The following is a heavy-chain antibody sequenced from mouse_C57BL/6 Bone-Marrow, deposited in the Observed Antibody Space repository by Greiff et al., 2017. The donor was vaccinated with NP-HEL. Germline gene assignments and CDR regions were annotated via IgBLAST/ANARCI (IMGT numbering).Heavy chain of an antibody. CDR3: ARVYYGSNLAY. CDR2: ISDGGSYT. CDR1: GFTFSSYA. D-gene: IGHD1-1*01. Sequence: EVMLVESGGGLVKPGGSLKLSCAASGFTFSSYAMSWVRQTPEKRLEWVATISDGGSYTYYPDNVKGRFTISRDNAKNNLYLQMSHLKSEDTAMYYCARVYYGSNLAYWGQGTLVTVSA. V-gene: IGHV5-4*03. J-gene: IGHJ3*01.